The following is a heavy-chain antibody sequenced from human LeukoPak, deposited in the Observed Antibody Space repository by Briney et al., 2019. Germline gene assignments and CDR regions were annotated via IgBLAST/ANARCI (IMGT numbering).Heavy chain of an antibody. V-gene: IGHV4-39*07. CDR1: GGSISSSSYY. J-gene: IGHJ4*02. D-gene: IGHD6-13*01. CDR3: VVSSWYVSNY. CDR2: IYYSGST. Sequence: PSETLSLTCTVSGGSISSSSYYWGWIRQPPGKGLEWIGSIYYSGSTYYNPSLKSRVTISVDTSKNQFSLKLSSVTAADTAVYYCVVSSWYVSNYWGQGTLVTVSS.